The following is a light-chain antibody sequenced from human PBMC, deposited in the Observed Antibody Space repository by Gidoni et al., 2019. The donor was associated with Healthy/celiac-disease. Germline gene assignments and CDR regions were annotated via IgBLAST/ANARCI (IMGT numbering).Light chain of an antibody. J-gene: IGLJ7*01. CDR2: DDT. V-gene: IGLV3-21*02. Sequence: SFVLTQPPSVSVAPGQTARITCGGNNIGTKAVHWYPQKPGQAPVLVVYDDTDRPSGIPERFSGSNSGNTATLTISRVEAGDEADYYCQVWDTSSDHPVFGGGTQLTVL. CDR1: NIGTKA. CDR3: QVWDTSSDHPV.